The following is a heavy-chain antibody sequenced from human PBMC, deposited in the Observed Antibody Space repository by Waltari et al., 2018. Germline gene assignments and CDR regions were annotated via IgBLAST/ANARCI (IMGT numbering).Heavy chain of an antibody. CDR2: INPNSGGT. D-gene: IGHD3-3*01. CDR1: GYIFTDYY. CDR3: ARGDFAPNWFDP. Sequence: QVQLVQSGTEVKKPGASVKVSCKASGYIFTDYYVHWVRQAPGQGLEWMGRINPNSGGTNYAQKFQGRVTMTRDTSISTAYMELSRLRSDDTAVYYCARGDFAPNWFDPWGQGTLVTVSS. V-gene: IGHV1-2*06. J-gene: IGHJ5*02.